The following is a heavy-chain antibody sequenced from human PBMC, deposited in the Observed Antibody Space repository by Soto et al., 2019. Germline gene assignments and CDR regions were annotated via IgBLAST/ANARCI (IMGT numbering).Heavy chain of an antibody. Sequence: ASVKVSCKASGGTFSSYTISWVRQAPGQGLEWMGRIIPILGIANYAQKFQGRVTITADKSTSTAYMELSSLRSEDTAVYYCARSIGYCSGGSCSYFDYWGQGTLVTVSS. CDR1: GGTFSSYT. V-gene: IGHV1-69*02. J-gene: IGHJ4*02. CDR2: IIPILGIA. CDR3: ARSIGYCSGGSCSYFDY. D-gene: IGHD2-15*01.